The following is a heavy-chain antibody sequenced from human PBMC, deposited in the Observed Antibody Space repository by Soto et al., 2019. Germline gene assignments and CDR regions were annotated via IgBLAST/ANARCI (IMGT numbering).Heavy chain of an antibody. Sequence: SSETLSLTCTVSGASISSYYWSWIRQPPGNGLEWIAYIHYSGGTNQNPSLRRRVAISVDTSKNQFSLKLNSVTAADTAVYYCARHLDSGTYPLDHWGRGTLVTVSS. D-gene: IGHD3-10*01. V-gene: IGHV4-59*08. J-gene: IGHJ4*02. CDR1: GASISSYY. CDR3: ARHLDSGTYPLDH. CDR2: IHYSGGT.